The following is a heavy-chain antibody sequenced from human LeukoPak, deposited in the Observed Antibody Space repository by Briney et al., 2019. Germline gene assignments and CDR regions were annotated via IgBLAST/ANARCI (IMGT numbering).Heavy chain of an antibody. Sequence: SGPTLVNPTHTLTLTCTFSGFSVRATGVGVGWIGQPPGKALEWLALFYWDDDKTYSPSLKSRLSITKYISKNLVVLTLINMDVVDTATYYCAHRTLAIVPASGTFDYWGQGILVTVSS. D-gene: IGHD6-13*01. CDR2: FYWDDDK. V-gene: IGHV2-5*02. J-gene: IGHJ4*02. CDR1: GFSVRATGVG. CDR3: AHRTLAIVPASGTFDY.